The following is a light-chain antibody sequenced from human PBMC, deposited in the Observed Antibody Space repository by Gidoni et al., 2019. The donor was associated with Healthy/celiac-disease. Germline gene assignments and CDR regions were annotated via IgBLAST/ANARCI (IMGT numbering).Light chain of an antibody. CDR2: GAS. V-gene: IGKV3-20*01. CDR3: QQYGSSSWT. Sequence: ESVLTHSPRTLSLSPGERAPLSCRASQRVSSSYLAWYQQKPGQAPRLLIYGASSRATGIPDRFSGSGSGTDFTLTISRLEPEDFAVYYCQQYGSSSWTFGQGTKVEIK. CDR1: QRVSSSY. J-gene: IGKJ1*01.